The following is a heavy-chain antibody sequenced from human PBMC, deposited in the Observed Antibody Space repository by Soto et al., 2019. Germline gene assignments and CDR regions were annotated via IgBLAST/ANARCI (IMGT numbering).Heavy chain of an antibody. CDR1: GGSISNYY. CDR3: ASRYGALFDY. CDR2: IYYSGST. J-gene: IGHJ4*02. Sequence: QVQLQESGPGLVKPSETLSLTCTVSGGSISNYYWSWIRQPPGKGLEWIGYIYYSGSTNYNPSLKSRVTISVAQAKNQFSLKLSSVTAADTAVYYCASRYGALFDYWGQGTLVTVSS. D-gene: IGHD4-17*01. V-gene: IGHV4-59*08.